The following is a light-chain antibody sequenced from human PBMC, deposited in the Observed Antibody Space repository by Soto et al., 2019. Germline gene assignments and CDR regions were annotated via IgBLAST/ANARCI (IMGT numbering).Light chain of an antibody. CDR1: QSISSW. V-gene: IGKV1-5*01. J-gene: IGKJ1*01. CDR2: DAS. Sequence: IQMTQSPSTLSASVGDRVTITCRASQSISSWWAWYQQKPGKAPKLLIYDASSLESGVPSRFSGSGSGTEFTLTISSLQPDDFATYYCQQYNSPTCTFGQGTKVDIK. CDR3: QQYNSPTCT.